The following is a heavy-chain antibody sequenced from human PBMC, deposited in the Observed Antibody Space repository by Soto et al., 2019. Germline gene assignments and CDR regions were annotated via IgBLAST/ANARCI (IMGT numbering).Heavy chain of an antibody. D-gene: IGHD3-3*01. Sequence: SETLSLTCTVSGGSISSYYWSWIRQPPGKGLEWIGEINHSGSTNYNPSIKSRVTISVDTSKNQFSLKLSSVTAADTAVYYFARIDLGAVIRFYYYYGMDVWGQGTTVTVSS. V-gene: IGHV4-34*01. CDR3: ARIDLGAVIRFYYYYGMDV. J-gene: IGHJ6*02. CDR2: INHSGST. CDR1: GGSISSYY.